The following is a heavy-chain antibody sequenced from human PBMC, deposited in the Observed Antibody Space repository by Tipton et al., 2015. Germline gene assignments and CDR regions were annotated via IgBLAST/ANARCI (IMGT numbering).Heavy chain of an antibody. D-gene: IGHD3-22*01. CDR1: GFAFTTYA. CDR3: ARDPYWDSSGYYGDGFDI. Sequence: SLRLSCEASGFAFTTYAMAWVRQAPGKGLEWVSIISASGNTTFYADSVKGRFTISRDNSKNTLYLQMNSLRAEDTAVYYCARDPYWDSSGYYGDGFDIWGQGTMVTVSS. V-gene: IGHV3-23*01. CDR2: ISASGNTT. J-gene: IGHJ3*02.